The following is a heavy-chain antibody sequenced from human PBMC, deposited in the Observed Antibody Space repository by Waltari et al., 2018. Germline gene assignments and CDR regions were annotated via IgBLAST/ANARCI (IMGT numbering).Heavy chain of an antibody. J-gene: IGHJ4*02. CDR3: ARDSSGWYTDRFYYFDY. D-gene: IGHD6-19*01. V-gene: IGHV3-30-3*01. CDR2: ISYDGSNK. CDR1: GFTFSSYE. Sequence: VQLVESGGGLVQPGGSLRLSCAASGFTFSSYEMNWVRQAPGKGLEWVAVISYDGSNKYYADSVKGRFTISRDNSKNTLYLQMNSLRAEDTAVYYCARDSSGWYTDRFYYFDYWGQGTLVTVSS.